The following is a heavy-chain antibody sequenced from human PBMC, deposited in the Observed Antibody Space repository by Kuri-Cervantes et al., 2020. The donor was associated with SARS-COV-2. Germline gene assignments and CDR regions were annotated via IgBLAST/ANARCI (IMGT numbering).Heavy chain of an antibody. CDR3: ARWPSWSGSIDY. Sequence: ESLKISCTVSGGSISSYYWSWIRQPPGKGLEWIGYIYYSGSTNYNPSLKSRVTISVDTSKNQFSLKLSSVTAADTAVYYCARWPSWSGSIDYWGQGTLVTVPS. CDR2: IYYSGST. CDR1: GGSISSYY. J-gene: IGHJ4*02. V-gene: IGHV4-59*01. D-gene: IGHD3-3*01.